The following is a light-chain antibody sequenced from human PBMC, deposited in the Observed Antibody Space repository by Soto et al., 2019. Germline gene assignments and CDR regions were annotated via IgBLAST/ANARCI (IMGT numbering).Light chain of an antibody. CDR2: DAY. CDR3: QQSSNWPPLT. J-gene: IGKJ1*01. V-gene: IGKV3-11*01. CDR1: QSVSSY. Sequence: EIVLTQSPATLSVSPGESATLSCRASQSVSSYLAWYQQKPGQAPRLLIYDAYNRATGIPATFSGSGSGTDFTLTISSLEPEDFAVYYCQQSSNWPPLTCGQGTKVDIK.